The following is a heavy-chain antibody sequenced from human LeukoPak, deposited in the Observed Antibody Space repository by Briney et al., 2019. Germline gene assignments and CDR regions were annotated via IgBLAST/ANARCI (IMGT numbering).Heavy chain of an antibody. D-gene: IGHD5-18*01. V-gene: IGHV3-48*03. CDR3: ARLYSRVGPFDY. J-gene: IGHJ4*02. Sequence: GWSLRVSCAAPGFTFSSYEMNWVRQAPGKGLEWVSYISSSGSTIYYADSVKGRFTISRDNAKNSLYLQMNSLRADDTAVYYCARLYSRVGPFDYWGQGTLVTVSS. CDR1: GFTFSSYE. CDR2: ISSSGSTI.